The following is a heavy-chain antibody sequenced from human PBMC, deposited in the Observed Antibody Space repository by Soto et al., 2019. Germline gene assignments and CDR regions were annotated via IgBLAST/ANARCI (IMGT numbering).Heavy chain of an antibody. D-gene: IGHD3-10*01. Sequence: ASVKVSCKASGYTFSSYFISWVRQAPGQGLEWMGWISAYNGNTNYAQNLQGRVTITADKSTSTAYMELSSLRSEDTAVYYCASLMSSGYYYGMDVWGQGTTVTVSS. V-gene: IGHV1-18*01. J-gene: IGHJ6*02. CDR2: ISAYNGNT. CDR1: GYTFSSYF. CDR3: ASLMSSGYYYGMDV.